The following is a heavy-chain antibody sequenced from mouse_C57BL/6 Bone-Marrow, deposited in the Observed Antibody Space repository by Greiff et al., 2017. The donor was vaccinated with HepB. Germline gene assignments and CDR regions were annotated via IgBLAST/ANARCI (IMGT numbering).Heavy chain of an antibody. Sequence: EVQLVESGGDLVKPGGSLKLSCAASGFTFSSYGVSWVRQTPDKRLEWVATISSGGSYTYYPDSVKGRFTISRDNAKNTLYLQMSSLKSEDTAMYYCARRNWVDYWGQGTTLTVSS. D-gene: IGHD4-1*01. J-gene: IGHJ2*01. CDR2: ISSGGSYT. CDR1: GFTFSSYG. V-gene: IGHV5-6*01. CDR3: ARRNWVDY.